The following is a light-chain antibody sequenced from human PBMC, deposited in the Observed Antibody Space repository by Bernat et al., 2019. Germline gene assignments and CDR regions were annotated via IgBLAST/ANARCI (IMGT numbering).Light chain of an antibody. CDR2: DVN. J-gene: IGLJ3*02. Sequence: QSALTQPCSVSGSPGQSVTISCTGTSSDVGGYNHVSWYQQHPGKAPKLMLYDVNKRPSGVPDRFSGSKSGNTASLAISGLQAEDEADYYCCSSTGNPNWVFGGGTKVTVL. CDR3: CSSTGNPNWV. CDR1: SSDVGGYNH. V-gene: IGLV2-11*01.